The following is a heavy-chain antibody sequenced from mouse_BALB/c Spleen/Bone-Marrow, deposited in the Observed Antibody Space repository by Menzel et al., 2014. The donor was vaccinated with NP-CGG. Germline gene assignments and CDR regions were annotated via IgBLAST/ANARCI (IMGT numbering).Heavy chain of an antibody. D-gene: IGHD1-1*01. CDR3: ASYYCGHYFDY. V-gene: IGHV14-3*02. CDR2: IDPAYGNT. J-gene: IGHJ2*01. Sequence: EVQLQQSGAELVKSGALVKLSCTVSGFNIKDTYMHWVKQRPEQGLEWIGRIDPAYGNTKYDPKFQGKVTIIADTSSSKAYLQLGSLTSKDTAVNYCASYYCGHYFDYWGQGTPLTVSS. CDR1: GFNIKDTY.